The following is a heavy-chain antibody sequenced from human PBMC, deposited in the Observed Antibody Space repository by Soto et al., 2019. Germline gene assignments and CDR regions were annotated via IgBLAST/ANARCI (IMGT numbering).Heavy chain of an antibody. D-gene: IGHD6-6*01. CDR2: IIPIFGTA. CDR1: GYTFTSYG. Sequence: SVKVSCKASGYTFTSYGISWVRQAPGQGLEWMGGIIPIFGTANYAQKFQGRVTITADESTSTAYMELSSLRSEDTAVYYCARLRIAARPALYYYGMDVWGQGTTVTVS. V-gene: IGHV1-69*13. CDR3: ARLRIAARPALYYYGMDV. J-gene: IGHJ6*02.